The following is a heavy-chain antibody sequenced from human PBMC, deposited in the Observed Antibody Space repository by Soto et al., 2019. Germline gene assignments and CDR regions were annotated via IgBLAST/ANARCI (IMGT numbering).Heavy chain of an antibody. D-gene: IGHD6-13*01. CDR1: GGSISSSNW. CDR3: ARWGLAAAGAR. J-gene: IGHJ4*02. V-gene: IGHV4-4*02. Sequence: PSETLSLTCAVSGGSISSSNWWCGVRQPPGKGLELIGEIYPSGSTNYNPTLKSRVTISVDKAKNQFSLKLSAVTAADTGVYYCARWGLAAAGARWGQGTLVTVSS. CDR2: IYPSGST.